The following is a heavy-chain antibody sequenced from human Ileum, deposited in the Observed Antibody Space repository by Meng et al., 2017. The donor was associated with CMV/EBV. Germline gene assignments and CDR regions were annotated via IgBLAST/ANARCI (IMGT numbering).Heavy chain of an antibody. Sequence: QRQLQGAGPGLVKPSETLSLTCSGSGGSISDYHWTWIRKSAGKGLQWLGRLRTSGTIDHNPSFKSRVTLSIDTSKNQFSLKLTSVTAADTAVYYCGRAGARGVPVDIWGQGTLVTVSS. CDR2: LRTSGTI. J-gene: IGHJ4*02. D-gene: IGHD3-10*01. CDR3: GRAGARGVPVDI. V-gene: IGHV4-4*07. CDR1: GGSISDYH.